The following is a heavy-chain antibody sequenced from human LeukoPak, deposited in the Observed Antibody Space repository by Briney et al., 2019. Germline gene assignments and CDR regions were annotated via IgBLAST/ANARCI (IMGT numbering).Heavy chain of an antibody. V-gene: IGHV3-30*03. CDR3: ARAPVAGLGYYYGMDV. D-gene: IGHD6-19*01. Sequence: GGSLRLSCAASGFTFSSYGMHWVRQAPGKGLEWVAVISYDGSNKYYADSVKGRFTISRDNSKNTLYLQMNSLRAEDTAVYYCARAPVAGLGYYYGMDVWGQGTTVTVSS. J-gene: IGHJ6*02. CDR2: ISYDGSNK. CDR1: GFTFSSYG.